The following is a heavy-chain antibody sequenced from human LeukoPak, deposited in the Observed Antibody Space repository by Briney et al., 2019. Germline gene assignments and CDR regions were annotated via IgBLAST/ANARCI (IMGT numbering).Heavy chain of an antibody. CDR2: INPNSGGT. D-gene: IGHD3-22*01. CDR3: ARDGHRKYYYDTSAYRFDY. V-gene: IGHV1-2*02. CDR1: GYTFTGHY. Sequence: ASVKVSCEASGYTFTGHYIHWVRQAPGQGLEWMGWINPNSGGTNNAQKLQGRVTMTRDTSTTTAYMELRSLRSDDTAVYYCARDGHRKYYYDTSAYRFDYWGQGTLVTVSS. J-gene: IGHJ4*02.